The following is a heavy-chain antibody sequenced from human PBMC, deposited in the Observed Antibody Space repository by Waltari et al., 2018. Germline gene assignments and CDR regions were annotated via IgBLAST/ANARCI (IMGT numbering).Heavy chain of an antibody. CDR1: GLSVSNNY. J-gene: IGHJ4*02. V-gene: IGHV3-53*01. Sequence: VRLVESGGGLIHPGGSLRLSCAASGLSVSNNYMHWVRQAPGKGLEWVSVIYTVEMTYYSDAVKGRFTISRDISKNMVYLQMNNLRAEDTALYYCARDTTSRERAGDWGQGTLVTVSS. CDR2: IYTVEMT. D-gene: IGHD1-1*01. CDR3: ARDTTSRERAGD.